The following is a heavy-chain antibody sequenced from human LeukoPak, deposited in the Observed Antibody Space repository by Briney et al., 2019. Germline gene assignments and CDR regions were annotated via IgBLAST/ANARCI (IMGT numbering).Heavy chain of an antibody. V-gene: IGHV3-23*01. Sequence: GGSLRLSCAASGFTFNNYAMTWVRQAPGKGLEWVSVVSGSGDNTNYADSVKGRFTISRDNSKNTLFLQMNSLRTEDTAVYFCARWGNDYSQFDSWGQGTLVTVS. CDR2: VSGSGDNT. CDR3: ARWGNDYSQFDS. J-gene: IGHJ4*02. CDR1: GFTFNNYA. D-gene: IGHD4-11*01.